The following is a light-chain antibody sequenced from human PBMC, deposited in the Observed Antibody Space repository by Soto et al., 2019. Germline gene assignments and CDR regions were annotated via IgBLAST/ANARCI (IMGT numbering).Light chain of an antibody. CDR3: LHHNSYPLT. V-gene: IGKV1-17*01. Sequence: DIQMTQSPSSLSASVGERVTITCRASQGLRNDLGWYQQKPGKAPKRLIYAASSFQSGVPSRFVGSGSGTEYSLTISCLQPEDFTAYYCLHHNSYPLTFGQGTKVEIK. CDR1: QGLRND. J-gene: IGKJ1*01. CDR2: AAS.